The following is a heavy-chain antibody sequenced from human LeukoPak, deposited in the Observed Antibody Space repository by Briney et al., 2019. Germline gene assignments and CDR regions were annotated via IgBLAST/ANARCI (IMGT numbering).Heavy chain of an antibody. CDR2: VYYSGST. Sequence: PSETLSLTCTVSGGSISTYYWSWIRQPPGKGLEYIGYVYYSGSTNYKSSLQSRVTISVDTSKNQFSLKLRSVTAADTAVYYCARVWNYYGSGNYIITYAFDIWGHGTMVTVSS. V-gene: IGHV4-59*01. D-gene: IGHD3-10*01. J-gene: IGHJ3*02. CDR3: ARVWNYYGSGNYIITYAFDI. CDR1: GGSISTYY.